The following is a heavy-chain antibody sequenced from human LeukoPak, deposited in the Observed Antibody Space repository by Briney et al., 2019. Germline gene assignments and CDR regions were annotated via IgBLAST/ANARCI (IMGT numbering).Heavy chain of an antibody. J-gene: IGHJ4*02. CDR3: ARPRRGSDQLLQYFDY. Sequence: GGSLRLSCAASGFTFSSYGMHWVRQAPGKGLGWVAVISYDGSNKYYADSVKGRFTISRDNSKNTLYLQMNSLRAEDTAVYYCARPRRGSDQLLQYFDYWGQGTLVTVSS. CDR1: GFTFSSYG. V-gene: IGHV3-30*19. CDR2: ISYDGSNK. D-gene: IGHD2-2*01.